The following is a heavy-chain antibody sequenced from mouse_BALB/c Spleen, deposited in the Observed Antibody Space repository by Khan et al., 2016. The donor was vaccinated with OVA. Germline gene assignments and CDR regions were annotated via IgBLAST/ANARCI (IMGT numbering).Heavy chain of an antibody. D-gene: IGHD1-1*01. J-gene: IGHJ3*01. CDR3: ARSYDGAWFAY. CDR1: GYIFIDYV. V-gene: IGHV1-77*01. Sequence: QVQLQQPGPELMKPGASVKMSCKASGYIFIDYVISWVKQRTGQGLEWIGEIYPGSGRTYYNERFKGKATLTADKSSNTAYMQLSSLTSEDSAVSFCARSYDGAWFAYWGQGTPVTVSA. CDR2: IYPGSGRT.